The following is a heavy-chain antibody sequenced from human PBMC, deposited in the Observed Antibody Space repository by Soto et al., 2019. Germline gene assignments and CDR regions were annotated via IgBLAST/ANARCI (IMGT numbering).Heavy chain of an antibody. V-gene: IGHV2-5*02. CDR3: AHRDEDYYYAMDV. CDR1: GFSLSTPGVG. Sequence: QITLKESGPTLAKPTQTLTLTCTFSGFSLSTPGVGVGWIRQPPGKALEWLALIYWDDDKRYSPSLESRLTITKDTSKHQVVLTRTNMDPVDTATYYCAHRDEDYYYAMDVWGQGTTVTVSS. J-gene: IGHJ6*01. CDR2: IYWDDDK.